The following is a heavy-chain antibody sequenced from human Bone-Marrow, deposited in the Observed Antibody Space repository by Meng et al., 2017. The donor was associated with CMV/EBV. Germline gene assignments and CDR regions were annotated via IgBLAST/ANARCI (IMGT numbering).Heavy chain of an antibody. V-gene: IGHV3-23*03. CDR2: IYSGGSST. CDR1: GFTFDSFT. J-gene: IGHJ5*02. Sequence: GESLKISCEASGFTFDSFTLHWVRQPPGKGLEWVSVIYSGGSSTYYADSVKGRFTISRDNSKNTLYLQMNSLRAEDTAVYYCARDGGLAGYNWFDPWGQGTLATVSS. D-gene: IGHD2-15*01. CDR3: ARDGGLAGYNWFDP.